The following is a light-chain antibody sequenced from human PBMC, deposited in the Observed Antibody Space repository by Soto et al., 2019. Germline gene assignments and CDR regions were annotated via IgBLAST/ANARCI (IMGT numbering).Light chain of an antibody. CDR2: DAS. CDR3: QQRTDWPRT. Sequence: EIVLTQSPATLSLSPGERATLSCRASQSVSSSLGWYQQKPGQAPRLLIYDASNRATGIPTRFSGSGSGTDFTLTISCLEPEDFAVYYCQQRTDWPRTFGQGTKLEIK. J-gene: IGKJ2*01. V-gene: IGKV3-11*01. CDR1: QSVSSS.